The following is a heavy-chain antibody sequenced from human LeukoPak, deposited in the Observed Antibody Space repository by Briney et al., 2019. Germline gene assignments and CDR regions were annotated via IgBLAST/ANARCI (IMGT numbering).Heavy chain of an antibody. CDR2: ISNNGGNT. V-gene: IGHV3-64D*06. Sequence: ETLSLTCTVSGGSISSYYWSWIRQAPGKGLEYVSAISNNGGNTYYADSVKGRFTISRDNSMNTLYLQMSSLRAEDTAVYYCVKVFSRYFDWLFEYYFDYWGQGTLVTVSS. CDR3: VKVFSRYFDWLFEYYFDY. CDR1: GGSISSYY. D-gene: IGHD3-9*01. J-gene: IGHJ4*02.